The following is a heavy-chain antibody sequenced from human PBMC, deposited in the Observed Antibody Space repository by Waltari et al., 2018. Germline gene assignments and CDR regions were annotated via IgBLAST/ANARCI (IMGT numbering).Heavy chain of an antibody. V-gene: IGHV4-38-2*02. J-gene: IGHJ4*02. CDR3: ARAPGVAAAAYFDY. CDR2: IFHAGFT. D-gene: IGHD6-13*01. CDR1: GYSIDRGSF. Sequence: QVQLQESGPGLVKPSETLSITCHVFGYSIDRGSFWGWVRQPPGKGLEWIGTIFHAGFTYYTPSLKGRVSMSVDTSKNQFSLNLSSVTAADTAVYYCARAPGVAAAAYFDYWGQGILVTVSS.